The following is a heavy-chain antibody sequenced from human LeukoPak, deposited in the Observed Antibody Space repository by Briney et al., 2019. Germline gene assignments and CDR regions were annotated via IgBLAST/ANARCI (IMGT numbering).Heavy chain of an antibody. J-gene: IGHJ4*02. CDR2: IYYSGST. CDR3: ARLSGIAAAVVMGGFDY. D-gene: IGHD6-13*01. V-gene: IGHV4-59*01. Sequence: PSETLSLTCTVSGGSISSYYWSWIRQPPGKGLGWIGYIYYSGSTNYNPSLKSRVTISVDTTKNQFSLKLSSVTAADTAVYYRARLSGIAAAVVMGGFDYWGQGTLVTVSS. CDR1: GGSISSYY.